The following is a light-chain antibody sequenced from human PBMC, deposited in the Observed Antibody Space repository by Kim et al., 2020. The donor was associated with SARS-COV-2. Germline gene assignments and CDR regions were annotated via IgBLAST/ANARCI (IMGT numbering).Light chain of an antibody. CDR1: SSDVGTYNL. Sequence: QSITISCTGTSSDVGTYNLVSWYQQHPGKAPKLVIYEVSKRPSGISNRISGSQSGNTASLTISGLQAEDEAEYYCCSYAGSSTYVIFGGGTQLTVL. J-gene: IGLJ2*01. CDR3: CSYAGSSTYVI. CDR2: EVS. V-gene: IGLV2-23*02.